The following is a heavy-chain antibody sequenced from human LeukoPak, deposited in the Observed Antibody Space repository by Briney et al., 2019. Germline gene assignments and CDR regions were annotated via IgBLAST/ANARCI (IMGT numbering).Heavy chain of an antibody. Sequence: PGGSLRLSCTASGFSFRTYNLHWVRQAPGKGLEGVAVISYNGGYIHYEDSVKGRFTISRDDSKNTLYLQMDSLRAEDTAVYYCARDRAWNYFDYWGQGTLVTVSS. CDR2: ISYNGGYI. CDR3: ARDRAWNYFDY. V-gene: IGHV3-30*03. J-gene: IGHJ4*02. CDR1: GFSFRTYN. D-gene: IGHD3-3*01.